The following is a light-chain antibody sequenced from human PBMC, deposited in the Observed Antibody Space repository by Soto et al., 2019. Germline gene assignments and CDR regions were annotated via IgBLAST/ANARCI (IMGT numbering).Light chain of an antibody. CDR3: SSFTSSDTLV. CDR1: SSAVGGYDY. CDR2: EVS. V-gene: IGLV2-14*01. Sequence: HSALTPTASVSVSPGQSITISCTGTSSAVGGYDYVSWYQQLPDKAPKLMLYEVSNRPSGVSSRFSGSKSGNTASLTISGLQAEDEADYYCSSFTSSDTLVFGTGTKVTVL. J-gene: IGLJ1*01.